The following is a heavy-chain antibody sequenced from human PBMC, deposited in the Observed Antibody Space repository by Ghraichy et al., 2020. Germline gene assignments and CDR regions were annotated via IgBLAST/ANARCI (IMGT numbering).Heavy chain of an antibody. CDR3: ARVGNSDSSGTSFFDY. J-gene: IGHJ4*02. CDR1: GGSISSGDYY. V-gene: IGHV4-30-4*01. Sequence: SETLSLTCTASGGSISSGDYYWSWIRQSPGRGLEWIGYIHHSGGTYYNPSLKSRVTISVDTSKNQFSLKLSSVTAADTAVYYGARVGNSDSSGTSFFDYWGQGTLVTVSS. D-gene: IGHD3-22*01. CDR2: IHHSGGT.